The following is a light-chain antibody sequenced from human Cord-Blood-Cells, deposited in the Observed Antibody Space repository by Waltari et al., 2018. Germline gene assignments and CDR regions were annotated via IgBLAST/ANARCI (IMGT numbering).Light chain of an antibody. Sequence: DIQMTQSPSTLSASVGDRVTITCRASPSISSWLAWYQQKPGKAPKLLIHKASSLESGVPSRFSGSGSGTEFTLTISSLQPDDFATYYCQQYNSYSRTFGPGTKVDIK. CDR3: QQYNSYSRT. CDR1: PSISSW. CDR2: KAS. J-gene: IGKJ3*01. V-gene: IGKV1-5*03.